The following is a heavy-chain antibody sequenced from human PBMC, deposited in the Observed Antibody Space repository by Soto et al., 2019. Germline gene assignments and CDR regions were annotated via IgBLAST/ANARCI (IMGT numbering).Heavy chain of an antibody. V-gene: IGHV3-66*01. D-gene: IGHD6-13*01. CDR2: IYSGGST. Sequence: EVQLVESGGGLVQPGGSLRLSCAASGFTVSSNYMSWVRQAPGKGLEWVSVIYSGGSTYYADSVKGRFTISRDNSKNTLYLQMNSLRAEDTAVYYCARDGAAADPWYYYYYMGVWGRGTTVTVSS. CDR3: ARDGAAADPWYYYYYMGV. CDR1: GFTVSSNY. J-gene: IGHJ6*03.